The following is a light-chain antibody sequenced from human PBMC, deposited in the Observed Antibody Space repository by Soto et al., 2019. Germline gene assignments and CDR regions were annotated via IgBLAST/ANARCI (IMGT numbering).Light chain of an antibody. V-gene: IGLV2-14*03. CDR2: EVS. J-gene: IGLJ1*01. Sequence: QSVLTQPAAVSGSPGQSINISCSGTSSDISAYDLVSWYQQHPGRAPKLIIYEVSHRFSGLSYRFSGSKSGNTASLAIPGLQAEDEGDYYCTSFAPGRIYVFGSGTKVAVL. CDR3: TSFAPGRIYV. CDR1: SSDISAYDL.